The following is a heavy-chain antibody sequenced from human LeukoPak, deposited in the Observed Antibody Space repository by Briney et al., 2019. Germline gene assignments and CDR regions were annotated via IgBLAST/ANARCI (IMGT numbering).Heavy chain of an antibody. CDR1: GGSISSYY. D-gene: IGHD3-10*01. V-gene: IGHV4-59*01. Sequence: SETLSLTCTVSGGSISSYYWSWIRQPPGKGLEWIGYIYYSGSTNYNPSLKSRVTISVDTSKNQFSLKLSSVTAADTAVYYCARDFPDYYGSGSRAWFDPWGQGTLVTVSS. CDR2: IYYSGST. J-gene: IGHJ5*02. CDR3: ARDFPDYYGSGSRAWFDP.